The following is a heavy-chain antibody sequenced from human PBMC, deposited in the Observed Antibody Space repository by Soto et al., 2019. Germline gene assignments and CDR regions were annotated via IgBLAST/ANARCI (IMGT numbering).Heavy chain of an antibody. D-gene: IGHD6-6*01. CDR3: AREARGPVYFDY. Sequence: ASVKVSCKASGYIFSSYGISWVRQAPGQGLEWMGWINIYNGNTNYAQRLQGRVTMTRDTSTSTAYMDLSSLRSEDTAVYYCAREARGPVYFDYWGQGTLVTVSS. CDR2: INIYNGNT. J-gene: IGHJ4*02. CDR1: GYIFSSYG. V-gene: IGHV1-18*01.